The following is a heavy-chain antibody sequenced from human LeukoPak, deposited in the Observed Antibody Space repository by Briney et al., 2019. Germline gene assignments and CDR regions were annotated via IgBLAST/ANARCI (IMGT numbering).Heavy chain of an antibody. CDR3: ARDGVPTGTLWYFDL. CDR1: GFTFSTYG. Sequence: GGSLRFSCAASGFTFSTYGMHWVRQAPGKGLEWVAVVWYDGSNKYYADFVKGRFTISRDNSKNTLYLQMNSLRAEDTAVYYCARDGVPTGTLWYFDLWGRGTLVTISS. V-gene: IGHV3-33*01. CDR2: VWYDGSNK. D-gene: IGHD1-1*01. J-gene: IGHJ2*01.